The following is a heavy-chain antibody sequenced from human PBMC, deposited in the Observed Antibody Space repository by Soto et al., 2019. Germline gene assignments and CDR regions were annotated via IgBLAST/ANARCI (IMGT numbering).Heavy chain of an antibody. D-gene: IGHD3-9*01. J-gene: IGHJ3*02. CDR3: ARVLRYFDLYDAFDI. CDR2: ISAYNGNT. V-gene: IGHV1-18*01. Sequence: ISWVRQAPGQGLEWMGWISAYNGNTNYAQKLQGRVTMTTDTSTSTAYMELRSLRSDDTAVYYCARVLRYFDLYDAFDIWGQGTMVTVSS.